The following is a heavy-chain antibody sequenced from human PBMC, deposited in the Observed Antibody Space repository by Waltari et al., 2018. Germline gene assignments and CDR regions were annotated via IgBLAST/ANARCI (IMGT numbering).Heavy chain of an antibody. V-gene: IGHV3-7*01. CDR3: ARTGARWLQFAAFDI. J-gene: IGHJ3*02. CDR2: INQDGSEE. CDR1: RFTFRNSW. D-gene: IGHD5-12*01. Sequence: EVLLVESGGGLVQTGGSLRLSWAASRFTFRNSWMNWVRQAPGKGLEWVANINQDGSEEYYVDSVKGRFTISRDNAKNSLYLEMKTLRAEDTAIYYCARTGARWLQFAAFDIWGQGTMVTVSS.